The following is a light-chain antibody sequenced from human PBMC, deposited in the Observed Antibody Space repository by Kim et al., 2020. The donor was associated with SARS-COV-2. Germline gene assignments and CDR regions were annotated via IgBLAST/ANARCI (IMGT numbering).Light chain of an antibody. CDR1: KLGDKY. CDR2: QDS. V-gene: IGLV3-1*01. Sequence: VSPGQTASITCSGDKLGDKYACWYQQKPGQSPVLVNYQDSKRPSGIPERFSGSNSGNTATLTISGTQAMDEADYYCQAWDTSTHWVFGGGTQLTVL. J-gene: IGLJ3*02. CDR3: QAWDTSTHWV.